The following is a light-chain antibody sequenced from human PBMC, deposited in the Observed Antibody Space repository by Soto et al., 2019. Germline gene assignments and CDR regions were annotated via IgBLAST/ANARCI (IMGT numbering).Light chain of an antibody. J-gene: IGKJ2*01. CDR3: QQYNNWPPYT. V-gene: IGKV3-15*01. CDR1: QSVSSN. Sequence: EMVMTQSPATLSVSPGESATHSCRASQSVSSNLAWYQQKPGQAPRLLIYGASTRATGIPARFSGSGSGTEFTLTISSLQSEDFAVYYCQQYNNWPPYTFGQGTKLEIK. CDR2: GAS.